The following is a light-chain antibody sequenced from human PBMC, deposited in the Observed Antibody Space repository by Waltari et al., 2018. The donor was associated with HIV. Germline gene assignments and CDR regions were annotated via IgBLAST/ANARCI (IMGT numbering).Light chain of an antibody. V-gene: IGKV3-20*01. Sequence: EIVLTQSSGTLSLYPGQRATLSCSASLSVRSTYLAWYQQKPCQAPRLLIYGASTRATGIPDRFSGSGSGTDFTLTISRLEPEDFAVYYCQQYTNSAFTFGPGTKVDIK. J-gene: IGKJ3*01. CDR1: LSVRSTY. CDR3: QQYTNSAFT. CDR2: GAS.